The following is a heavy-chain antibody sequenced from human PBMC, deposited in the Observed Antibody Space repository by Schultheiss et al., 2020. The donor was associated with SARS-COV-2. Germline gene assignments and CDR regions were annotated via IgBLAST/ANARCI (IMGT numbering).Heavy chain of an antibody. CDR3: TRDNRLLGVDQYYMDV. CDR1: GFTFSSYA. V-gene: IGHV3-30*14. J-gene: IGHJ6*03. D-gene: IGHD3-3*01. CDR2: ISYDGSNK. Sequence: GESLKISCAASGFTFSSYAMHWVRQAPGKGLEWVAVISYDGSNKYYADSVKGRFTISRENVRNSLYLQMNSLRAGDTAVYYCTRDNRLLGVDQYYMDVWGKGTTVTVSS.